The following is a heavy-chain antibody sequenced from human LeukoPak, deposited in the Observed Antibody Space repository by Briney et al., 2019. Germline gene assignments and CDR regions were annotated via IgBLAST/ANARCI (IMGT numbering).Heavy chain of an antibody. D-gene: IGHD3-16*01. V-gene: IGHV3-23*01. Sequence: PGGSLRLSCAASGFTFSNYAMAWVRQAPGKGLEWVSGLSGSGGNTYYADSVKGRVTISRDNPKNTLYLQMNSLRADDTAVYYCATKKGDSPDYWGQGTLVTVSS. CDR2: LSGSGGNT. J-gene: IGHJ4*02. CDR3: ATKKGDSPDY. CDR1: GFTFSNYA.